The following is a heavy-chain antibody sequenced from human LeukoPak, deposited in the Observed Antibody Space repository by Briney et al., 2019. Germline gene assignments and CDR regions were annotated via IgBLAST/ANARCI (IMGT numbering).Heavy chain of an antibody. CDR1: GYTFTSYY. D-gene: IGHD3-22*01. CDR3: ARDLLAYYYDSSNWFDP. CDR2: INPSGGST. Sequence: ASVKASCEASGYTFTSYYMHWVRQAPGQGLEWMGIINPSGGSTSYAQKFQGRVTMTRDTSTSTVYMELSSLRSEDTAVYYCARDLLAYYYDSSNWFDPWGQGTLVTVSS. J-gene: IGHJ5*02. V-gene: IGHV1-46*01.